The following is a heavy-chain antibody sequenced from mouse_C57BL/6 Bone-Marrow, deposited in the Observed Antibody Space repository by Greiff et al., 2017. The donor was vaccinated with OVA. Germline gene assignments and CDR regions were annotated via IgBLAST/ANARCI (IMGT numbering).Heavy chain of an antibody. V-gene: IGHV1-72*01. Sequence: QVQLQQPGAELVKPGASVKLSCKASGYTFTSYWMHWVKQRPGRGLEWIVRIDPTSGGTKYNEKFKSKATLPVDKPSSTAYMQLSSLTSEDSAVYYCARWRLRRGAGAMDYWGQGTSVTVSS. J-gene: IGHJ4*01. CDR1: GYTFTSYW. CDR3: ARWRLRRGAGAMDY. D-gene: IGHD2-4*01. CDR2: IDPTSGGT.